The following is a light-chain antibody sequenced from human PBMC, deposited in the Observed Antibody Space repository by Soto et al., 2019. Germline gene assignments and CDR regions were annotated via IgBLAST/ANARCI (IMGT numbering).Light chain of an antibody. CDR3: QQDSSDST. Sequence: DIQMPQSPSTLSAFVGARVPITCRASQGLRDWLAWYQQKPGKAPKLLTRKASSLESGVPSRFSGSGSGTEFTLTSSSLQPDEFATYYCQQDSSDSTFGQGTEVEI. J-gene: IGKJ1*01. CDR2: KAS. V-gene: IGKV1-5*03. CDR1: QGLRDW.